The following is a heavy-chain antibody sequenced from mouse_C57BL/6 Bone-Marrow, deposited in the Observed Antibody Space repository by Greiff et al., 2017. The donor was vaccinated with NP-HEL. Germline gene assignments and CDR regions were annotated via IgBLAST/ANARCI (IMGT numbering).Heavy chain of an antibody. J-gene: IGHJ3*01. D-gene: IGHD2-4*01. CDR1: GFTFSDYY. CDR3: ARVDYGFAY. Sequence: EVKVVESEGGLVQPGSSMKLSCTASGFTFSDYYMAWVRQVPEKGLEWVANINYDGSSTYYLDSLKSRFIISRDNAKNILYLQMSSLKSEDTATYYCARVDYGFAYWGQGTLVTVSA. V-gene: IGHV5-16*01. CDR2: INYDGSST.